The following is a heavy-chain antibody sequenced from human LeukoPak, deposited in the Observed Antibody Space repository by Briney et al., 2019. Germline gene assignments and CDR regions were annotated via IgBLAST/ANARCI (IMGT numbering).Heavy chain of an antibody. CDR1: GFIFSSYG. CDR2: ISWDGNIK. Sequence: GGSLRLSCAASGFIFSSYGMHWVRQAPGKGLEWVAVISWDGNIKYYADSVKGRFIISRDNSRSTQYLQMNSLGPEDTAVYYCATWESGYYGEGRADYRGQGTLVTVSS. V-gene: IGHV3-30*03. J-gene: IGHJ4*02. CDR3: ATWESGYYGEGRADY. D-gene: IGHD3-22*01.